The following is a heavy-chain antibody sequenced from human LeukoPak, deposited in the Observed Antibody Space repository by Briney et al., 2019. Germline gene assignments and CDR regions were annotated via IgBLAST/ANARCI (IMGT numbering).Heavy chain of an antibody. CDR2: IKQDGSEK. CDR1: GFTFSSYW. CDR3: ARMPYRLRITIFGVVRYYFDY. Sequence: GGSLRLSCAASGFTFSSYWMSWVRQAPGKGLEWVANIKQDGSEKYYVDSVKGRFTISRDNAKNSLYLQMNSLRAEDTAVYYCARMPYRLRITIFGVVRYYFDYWGQGTLVTVSS. J-gene: IGHJ4*02. D-gene: IGHD3-3*01. V-gene: IGHV3-7*01.